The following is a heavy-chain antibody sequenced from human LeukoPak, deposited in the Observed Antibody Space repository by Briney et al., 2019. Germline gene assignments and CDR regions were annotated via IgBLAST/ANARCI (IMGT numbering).Heavy chain of an antibody. CDR3: ARVAYYRVTADQITDAFDV. D-gene: IGHD2-21*02. J-gene: IGHJ3*01. CDR2: LYSDGAT. Sequence: GGSQRLSCAASGFTVSSYCMNWVRQAPGKGLQWVPILYSDGATYYADSVKGRFTISRDNSRSTLYLQMNSLRAEDTAVYFCARVAYYRVTADQITDAFDVWGHGTVVTVSS. CDR1: GFTVSSYC. V-gene: IGHV3-66*01.